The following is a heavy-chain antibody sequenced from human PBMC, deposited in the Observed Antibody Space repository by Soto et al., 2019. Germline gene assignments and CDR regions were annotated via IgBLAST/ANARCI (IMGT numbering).Heavy chain of an antibody. CDR3: ARHLSLRYYDCLAIINYYYGMDV. CDR2: IYSGGST. CDR1: GFTVRSNY. V-gene: IGHV3-53*04. J-gene: IGHJ6*02. Sequence: EVQRVESGGGLVQPGGYLRLSCAAYGFTVRSNYMSWVRQAPGKGLEWVSVIYSGGSTYYADSVKGRFTISRHNSKSTLYLQMNSLRAEDTAVYYCARHLSLRYYDCLAIINYYYGMDVWVQGTTVTVSS. D-gene: IGHD3-9*01.